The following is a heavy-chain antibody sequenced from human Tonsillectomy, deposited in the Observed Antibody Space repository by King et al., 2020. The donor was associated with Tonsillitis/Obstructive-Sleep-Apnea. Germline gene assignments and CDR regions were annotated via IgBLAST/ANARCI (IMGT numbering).Heavy chain of an antibody. CDR2: IFSDDEK. V-gene: IGHV2-26*01. D-gene: IGHD6-6*01. J-gene: IGHJ6*03. CDR3: ARAPSSSYYYYYYMDV. CDR1: GFSLSNPRMG. Sequence: TLKESGPVLVKPPETLTLTCSVSGFSLSNPRMGVRWIRQPPGKALEWLAHIFSDDEKSYSTSLKNRLTISKDTSRSQVVLTMTNMDPVDTATYYCARAPSSSYYYYYYMDVWGKGTTVTVSS.